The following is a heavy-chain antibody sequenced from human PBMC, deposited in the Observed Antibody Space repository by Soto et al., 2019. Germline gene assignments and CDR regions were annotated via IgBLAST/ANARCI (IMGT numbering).Heavy chain of an antibody. CDR3: ARDPGDCSGGSCPRQLGFDP. CDR2: ISAYNGNT. Sequence: GASVKVSCKASGYTFTSYGISWVRQAPGQGLEWMGWISAYNGNTNYAQKLQGRVTMTTDTSTSTAYMELRSLRSDDTAVYYCARDPGDCSGGSCPRQLGFDPWGQGTLVTVSS. V-gene: IGHV1-18*01. CDR1: GYTFTSYG. J-gene: IGHJ5*02. D-gene: IGHD2-15*01.